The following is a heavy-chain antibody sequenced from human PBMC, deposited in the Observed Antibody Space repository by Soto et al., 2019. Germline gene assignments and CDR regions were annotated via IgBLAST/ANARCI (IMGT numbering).Heavy chain of an antibody. V-gene: IGHV1-18*01. Sequence: QVQLVQSGGEVKKPGASVKVSCKTSGYSFTTYGISWVRQAPGQGLEWMGWISAYNGNTNYAQKLQDRVTMTTDTPTSTAYMELRSLRSDDTAVYYFAREVPAPYCYYGMDVWGQGSRVNVSS. CDR3: AREVPAPYCYYGMDV. CDR2: ISAYNGNT. J-gene: IGHJ6*02. CDR1: GYSFTTYG.